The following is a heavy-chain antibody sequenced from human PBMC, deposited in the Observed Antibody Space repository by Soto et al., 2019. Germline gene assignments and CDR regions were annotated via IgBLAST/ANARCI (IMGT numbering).Heavy chain of an antibody. Sequence: EVQLVESGGSLVQPGGSLRLSCAVSGLTVNTTYMSWVRQAPGKGLEWVSIIHSGDNKNYADSVQGRFTISRDSSKNTVNLQMNNLRVDDTAVYYCARVGQGWFDPWGQGTLVTVSS. CDR1: GLTVNTTY. CDR3: ARVGQGWFDP. D-gene: IGHD1-26*01. J-gene: IGHJ5*02. CDR2: IHSGDNK. V-gene: IGHV3-66*01.